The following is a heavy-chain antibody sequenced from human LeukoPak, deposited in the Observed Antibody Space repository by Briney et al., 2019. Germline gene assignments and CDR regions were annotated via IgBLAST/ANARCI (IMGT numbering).Heavy chain of an antibody. D-gene: IGHD2-15*01. CDR2: ISAYNGNT. Sequence: ASVKVSCKASGYIFTRSGIMWVRQAPGQGLEWMGWISAYNGNTNYAQKLQGSVTMTTDTSTSTDYMELRSLRSDDTTVYYCATDCSPGGSCHKTYYSYGMYVWGEGTTVTVSS. V-gene: IGHV1-18*01. CDR1: GYIFTRSG. CDR3: ATDCSPGGSCHKTYYSYGMYV. J-gene: IGHJ6*04.